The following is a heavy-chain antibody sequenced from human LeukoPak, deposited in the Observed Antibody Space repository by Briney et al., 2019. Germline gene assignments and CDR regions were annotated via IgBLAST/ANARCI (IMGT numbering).Heavy chain of an antibody. CDR3: ASDTRGFGEFADY. CDR1: GFTFSSYS. D-gene: IGHD3-10*01. Sequence: PGGSLRLSCAASGFTFSSYSMNWVRQAPGKGLEWVSYISSSSSTIYYADSVKGRFTISRDNAKNSLYLQMNSLRAEDTAVYYCASDTRGFGEFADYWGQGTLVTVSS. J-gene: IGHJ4*02. CDR2: ISSSSSTI. V-gene: IGHV3-48*01.